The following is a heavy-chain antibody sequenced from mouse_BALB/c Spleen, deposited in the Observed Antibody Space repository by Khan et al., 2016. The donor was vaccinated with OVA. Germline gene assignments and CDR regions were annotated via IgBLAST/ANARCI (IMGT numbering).Heavy chain of an antibody. CDR1: GYSFTGYF. Sequence: VQLQQPGPELVKPGASVKISCKASGYSFTGYFMNWVMQSHGKSLEWIGRINPHIGETLYNQKFKGKATLTVDESSRTAYMELRSLASEASAVYYCARENGSDFDYWGQGTTLTVSS. CDR3: ARENGSDFDY. J-gene: IGHJ2*01. D-gene: IGHD1-1*01. CDR2: INPHIGET. V-gene: IGHV1-20*02.